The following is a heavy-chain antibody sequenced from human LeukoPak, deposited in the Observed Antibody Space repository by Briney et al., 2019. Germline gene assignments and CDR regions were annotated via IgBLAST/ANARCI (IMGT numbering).Heavy chain of an antibody. V-gene: IGHV3-30*04. CDR3: ASGRAFDI. J-gene: IGHJ3*02. CDR2: ISYDGSNK. CDR1: GFTFSSYA. Sequence: GGSLRHSCAASGFTFSSYAMHWVRQAPGKGLEWVAVISYDGSNKYYADSVKGRFTISRDNSKNTLYLQMNSLRAEDTAVCYCASGRAFDIWGQGTMVTVSS.